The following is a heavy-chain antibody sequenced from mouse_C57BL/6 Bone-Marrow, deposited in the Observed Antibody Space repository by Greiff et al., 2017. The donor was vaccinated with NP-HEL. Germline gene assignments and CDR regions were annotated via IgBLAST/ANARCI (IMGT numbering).Heavy chain of an antibody. J-gene: IGHJ2*01. D-gene: IGHD2-1*01. CDR3: ARWGNYVGYFDY. CDR2: IYPRDGST. CDR1: GYTFTDHT. Sequence: VKLVESDAELVKPGASVKISCKVSGYTFTDHTIHWMKQRPEQGLEWIGYIYPRDGSTKYNEKFKGKATLTADKSSSTAYMQLNSLTSEDSAVYFCARWGNYVGYFDYWGQGTTLTVSS. V-gene: IGHV1-78*01.